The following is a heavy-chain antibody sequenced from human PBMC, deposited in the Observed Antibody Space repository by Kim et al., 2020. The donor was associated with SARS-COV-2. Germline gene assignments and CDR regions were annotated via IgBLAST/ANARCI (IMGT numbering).Heavy chain of an antibody. CDR3: ARGSVPGWNYFGAFDP. D-gene: IGHD1-7*01. Sequence: ASVKVSCKASGYTFTSYYMHWVRQAPGQGLEWMGIINPSGGSTSYAQKFQGRVTMTRDTSTSTVYMELSSLRSEDTAVYYCARGSVPGWNYFGAFDPWGQGTLVTVSS. CDR2: INPSGGST. J-gene: IGHJ5*02. CDR1: GYTFTSYY. V-gene: IGHV1-46*01.